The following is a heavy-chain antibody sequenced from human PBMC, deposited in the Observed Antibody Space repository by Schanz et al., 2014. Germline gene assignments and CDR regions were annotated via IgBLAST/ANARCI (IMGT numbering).Heavy chain of an antibody. V-gene: IGHV3-66*01. J-gene: IGHJ3*01. CDR1: GFSISDHT. CDR2: TYLGGNT. Sequence: EVQLVESGGGLVRPGDSLRLSCAASGFSISDHTMRWDRQAPGKGLEPVSVTYLGGNTDYADSVKGRFTISRDDSKNTLHLQMNSLRSEDTAVYYCTRDRGALINHNDALDLWGQGTMVSVSS. D-gene: IGHD3-16*01. CDR3: TRDRGALINHNDALDL.